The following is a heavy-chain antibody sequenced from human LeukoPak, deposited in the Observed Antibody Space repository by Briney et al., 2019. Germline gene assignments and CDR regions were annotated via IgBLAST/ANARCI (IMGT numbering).Heavy chain of an antibody. CDR3: ATDVDYGGLSSYGMDV. CDR2: ISWNSGSI. CDR1: GFTFDDYA. Sequence: GGSLRLSCAASGFTFDDYAMHWVRQAPGKGLEWVSGISWNSGSIGYADSVKGRFTISRDNAKNSLYLQMNSLRAEDTALYYCATDVDYGGLSSYGMDVWGQGTTVTVSS. J-gene: IGHJ6*02. V-gene: IGHV3-9*01. D-gene: IGHD4-23*01.